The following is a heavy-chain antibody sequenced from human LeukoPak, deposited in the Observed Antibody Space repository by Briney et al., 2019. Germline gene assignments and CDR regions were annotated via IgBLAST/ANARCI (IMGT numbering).Heavy chain of an antibody. V-gene: IGHV1-69*13. CDR3: ARGYSESYDPEYCFDY. CDR1: GGTFSSYA. D-gene: IGHD1-1*01. Sequence: ASVKVSCKASGGTFSSYAISWVRQAPGQGLEWMGGIIPIFGTANYAQKFQGRVTITADESTSTAYMELSSLRSEDTAVYYCARGYSESYDPEYCFDYWGQGTLVTVSS. J-gene: IGHJ4*02. CDR2: IIPIFGTA.